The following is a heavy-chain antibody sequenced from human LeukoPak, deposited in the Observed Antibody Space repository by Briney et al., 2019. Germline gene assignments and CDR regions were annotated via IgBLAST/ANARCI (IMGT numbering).Heavy chain of an antibody. V-gene: IGHV3-33*02. CDR2: VWYNGSQQ. CDR3: AKDKDTPATAHPQRGYFES. CDR1: GFPFSGSG. Sequence: GGSLRLSCAASGFPFSGSGMHWVRQPPAKGLEWVAVVWYNGSQQYYADSAKGRCTISRDNSKNTVVTQMNSLGVEDTAVYFCAKDKDTPATAHPQRGYFESWGKGTLVTVSS. D-gene: IGHD2-21*02. J-gene: IGHJ4*02.